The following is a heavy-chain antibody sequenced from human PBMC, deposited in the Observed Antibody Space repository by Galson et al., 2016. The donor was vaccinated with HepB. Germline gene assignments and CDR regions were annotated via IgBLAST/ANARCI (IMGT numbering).Heavy chain of an antibody. CDR1: GYPLRELS. CDR3: VTWGPVGDDFDA. D-gene: IGHD1-26*01. Sequence: SVKVSCKVSGYPLRELSMYWVRQAPGKGLEWMGGFDPEDDEKMYAQKFQGRLTMTEDTSTDTAYMELSSLRSEDTAVYYCVTWGPVGDDFDAWGQGTTVTVSS. J-gene: IGHJ6*02. CDR2: FDPEDDEK. V-gene: IGHV1-24*01.